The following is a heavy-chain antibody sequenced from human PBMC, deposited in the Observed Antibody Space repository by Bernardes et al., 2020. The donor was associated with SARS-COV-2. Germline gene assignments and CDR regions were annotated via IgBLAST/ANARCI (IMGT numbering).Heavy chain of an antibody. CDR3: AKSIAPFGYHFDY. Sequence: GGSLRLSCAASGFTFSNYGMHWVRQAPGKGLEWVAIIWSDGREEKYADSVKGRFIISRDNSKNTLYLQMNSVRAEDAGVYYCAKSIAPFGYHFDYWGQGTLVTVSS. CDR2: IWSDGREE. D-gene: IGHD5-18*01. J-gene: IGHJ4*02. CDR1: GFTFSNYG. V-gene: IGHV3-30*02.